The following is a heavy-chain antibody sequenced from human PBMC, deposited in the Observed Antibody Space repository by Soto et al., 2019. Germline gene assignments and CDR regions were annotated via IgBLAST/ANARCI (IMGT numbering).Heavy chain of an antibody. CDR2: ICRRGNYT. J-gene: IGHJ6*02. Sequence: QAQLLQSGGGLVKPGGSLRLSCAASEFTFSDYYMGWIRQAPGKGLEWIAYICRRGNYTNYADSVEGRFTISRDNAKTSVYMQMNSLRVEATATYCCARDSDKTAPTGYYGMDVWGQGTTVIVSS. D-gene: IGHD1-1*01. V-gene: IGHV3-11*05. CDR1: EFTFSDYY. CDR3: ARDSDKTAPTGYYGMDV.